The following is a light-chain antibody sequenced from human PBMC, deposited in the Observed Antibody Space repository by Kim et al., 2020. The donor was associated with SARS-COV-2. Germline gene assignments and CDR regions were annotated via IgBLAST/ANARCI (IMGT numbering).Light chain of an antibody. CDR3: QQYGSSPRT. CDR1: QSVTSSY. J-gene: IGKJ1*01. Sequence: SPGEGATLSCRASQSVTSSYVAWYQQKPGQAPRLLIYGASSRATGIPDRFSGSGSGTDFTLTISRLEPEDFAVYYCQQYGSSPRTFGQGTKVDIK. CDR2: GAS. V-gene: IGKV3-20*01.